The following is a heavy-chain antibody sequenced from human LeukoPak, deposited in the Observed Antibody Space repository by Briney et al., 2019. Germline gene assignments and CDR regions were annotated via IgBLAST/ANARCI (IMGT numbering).Heavy chain of an antibody. J-gene: IGHJ4*02. V-gene: IGHV3-48*03. CDR1: GFSFSSYE. D-gene: IGHD4-17*01. Sequence: PGGSLRLSCAASGFSFSSYEMNWVRQAPGEGLGWVSYISSSGNTIFYADSVKGRFTLSRDKAKNSLFLQMNSLRAEDTAVYYCAREDGGDGASVGYWGQGTLVTVSS. CDR2: ISSSGNTI. CDR3: AREDGGDGASVGY.